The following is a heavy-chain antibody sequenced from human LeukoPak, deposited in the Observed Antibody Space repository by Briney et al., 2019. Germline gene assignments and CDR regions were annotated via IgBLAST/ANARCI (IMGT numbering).Heavy chain of an antibody. CDR2: VNLQGST. CDR3: ARFTNYYGSGSYSSSNFDY. J-gene: IGHJ4*02. V-gene: IGHV4-4*02. CDR1: GGSISNTNW. D-gene: IGHD3-10*01. Sequence: PSETLSLTCGVSGGSISNTNWWTWVRQPPGKGLEWIGEVNLQGSTNYNPSLKSRVAISVDKSENHISLKLTSVTAADTAVYYCARFTNYYGSGSYSSSNFDYWGQGTLVTVSS.